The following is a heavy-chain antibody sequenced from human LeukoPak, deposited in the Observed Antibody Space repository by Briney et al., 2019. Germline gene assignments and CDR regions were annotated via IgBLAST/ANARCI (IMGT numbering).Heavy chain of an antibody. D-gene: IGHD1-26*01. Sequence: PSETLFLTCAVSGGSISNNNWWSWVRQPPGKGLEWIGEIYHSGGTNSNPSLKSRVTISVDTSKNQFSLKLSSVTAADTAVYYCARQRGVGSAYYYYYMDVWGKGTTVTVSS. V-gene: IGHV4-4*02. J-gene: IGHJ6*03. CDR3: ARQRGVGSAYYYYYMDV. CDR2: IYHSGGT. CDR1: GGSISNNNW.